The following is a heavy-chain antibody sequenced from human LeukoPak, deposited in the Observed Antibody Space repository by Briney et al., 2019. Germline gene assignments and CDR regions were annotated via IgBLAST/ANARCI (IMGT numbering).Heavy chain of an antibody. CDR1: GYTITSYY. Sequence: ASVKVSCKASGYTITSYYMHWVRQAPGQGLEWMGIINPSGVSTSYAQKFQGRVTMTRDTSTSTVYMELSSLRSEDTAVYYCARDRGSGWYEGVFDYWGQGTLVTVSS. V-gene: IGHV1-46*01. CDR3: ARDRGSGWYEGVFDY. J-gene: IGHJ4*02. CDR2: INPSGVST. D-gene: IGHD6-19*01.